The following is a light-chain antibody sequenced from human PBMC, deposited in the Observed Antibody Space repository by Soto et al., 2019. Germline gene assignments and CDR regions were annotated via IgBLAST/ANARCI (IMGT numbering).Light chain of an antibody. CDR2: GDI. Sequence: SVLTQPPSASGTPGQRVTISCSGSSSNIGSNYVYWYQQLPGTAPKLLIYGDINRPSEVPDRFSGSKSGSSASLAITGLQAEDEADYYCQSYDSRLTAYVFGTGTKVTV. CDR1: SSNIGSNY. CDR3: QSYDSRLTAYV. V-gene: IGLV1-40*01. J-gene: IGLJ1*01.